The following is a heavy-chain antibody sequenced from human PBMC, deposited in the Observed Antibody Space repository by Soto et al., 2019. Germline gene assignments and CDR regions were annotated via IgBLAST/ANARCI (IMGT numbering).Heavy chain of an antibody. CDR3: ARLSTVPTRPAPNQDYYYYGMDV. CDR1: GYSFTSYW. CDR2: IDPSDSYT. J-gene: IGHJ6*02. V-gene: IGHV5-10-1*01. D-gene: IGHD4-17*01. Sequence: GESLKISCXGSGYSFTSYWISWVRQMPGKGLEWMGRIDPSDSYTNYSPSFQGHVTISADKSISTAYLQWSSLKASDTAMYYCARLSTVPTRPAPNQDYYYYGMDVWGQGTTVTVSS.